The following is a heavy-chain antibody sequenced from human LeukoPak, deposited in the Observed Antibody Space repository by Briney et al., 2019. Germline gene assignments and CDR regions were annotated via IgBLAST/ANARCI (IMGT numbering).Heavy chain of an antibody. CDR2: VSYDGSNK. V-gene: IGHV3-30*18. D-gene: IGHD6-6*01. CDR1: GFTFSSYG. Sequence: PGRSLRLSCAASGFTFSSYGMHWVRQAPGKGLEWVAVVSYDGSNKYYADSVKGRFTISRDNSKNTLYLQMNSLRAGDTAVYYCAKDPVGYSSSYYFDYWGQGTLVTVSS. J-gene: IGHJ4*02. CDR3: AKDPVGYSSSYYFDY.